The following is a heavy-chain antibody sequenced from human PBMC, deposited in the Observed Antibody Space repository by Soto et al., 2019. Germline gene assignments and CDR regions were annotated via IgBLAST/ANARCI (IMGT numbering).Heavy chain of an antibody. V-gene: IGHV3-23*01. J-gene: IGHJ2*01. CDR2: IHGGGDST. CDR1: GFTFSNYA. Sequence: EVQVLESGGGLVQPGGSLRLSCAASGFTFSNYAMSWVRQAPGKGLEWVSTIHGGGDSTHSPDSVKGRFPISRDNSRNTLFLQMNSLRAGATAVDYCESERGDGSDTNWNFDVWGRGTLVTVSS. CDR3: ESERGDGSDTNWNFDV. D-gene: IGHD1-26*01.